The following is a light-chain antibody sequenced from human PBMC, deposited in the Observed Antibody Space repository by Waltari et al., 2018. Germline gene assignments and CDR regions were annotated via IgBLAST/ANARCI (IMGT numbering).Light chain of an antibody. Sequence: DIVMTQSPLSLPVTPGEPASISCRSSQSLLHSNGKTFFDWYLQKPGQSPQLLVYLGSNRASGVPDRLSGSQSGTDFTLEISRVEAEDVGIYYCMQALQTPYTFGQGTKLEIK. V-gene: IGKV2-28*01. J-gene: IGKJ2*01. CDR3: MQALQTPYT. CDR1: QSLLHSNGKTF. CDR2: LGS.